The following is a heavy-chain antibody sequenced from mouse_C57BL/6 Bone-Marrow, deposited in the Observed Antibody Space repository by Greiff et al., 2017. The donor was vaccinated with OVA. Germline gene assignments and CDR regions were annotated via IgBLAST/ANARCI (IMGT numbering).Heavy chain of an antibody. CDR2: IYPGSGST. J-gene: IGHJ2*01. V-gene: IGHV1-55*01. Sequence: QVQLKQPGAELVKPGASVKMSCKASGYTFTSYWITWVKQRPGQGLEWIGDIYPGSGSTNYNEKFKSKATLTVDTSSSTAYMQLSSLTSEDSAVYYCARRYYGSSYVDYWGQGTTLTVSS. CDR3: ARRYYGSSYVDY. D-gene: IGHD1-1*01. CDR1: GYTFTSYW.